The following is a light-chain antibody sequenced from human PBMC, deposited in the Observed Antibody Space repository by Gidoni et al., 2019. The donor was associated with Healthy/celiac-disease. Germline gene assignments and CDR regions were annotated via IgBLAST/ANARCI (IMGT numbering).Light chain of an antibody. Sequence: IVMTQSPATLSVSPGERATLSCRSSQSVSSNLAWYQQKPGQAPRLLIYGASTRATGIPARFSGSGSGTEFTLTIRSLQSEDFAVYYCQQYNNWPRTFGGGTKVEIK. V-gene: IGKV3-15*01. CDR1: QSVSSN. CDR2: GAS. CDR3: QQYNNWPRT. J-gene: IGKJ4*01.